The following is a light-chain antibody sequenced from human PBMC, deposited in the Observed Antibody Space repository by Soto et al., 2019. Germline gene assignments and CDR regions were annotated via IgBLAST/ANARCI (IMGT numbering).Light chain of an antibody. J-gene: IGKJ4*01. CDR1: QSVSSN. V-gene: IGKV3-15*01. Sequence: GMSLSPAALSVSPGERATLSCRASQSVSSNLAWYQQKPGQAPRLLIHGASTRATGIPARFSGSGSGTEFTLTISRLEPEDIALYYCQPYGGSLPFGGGTKAAIK. CDR2: GAS. CDR3: QPYGGSLP.